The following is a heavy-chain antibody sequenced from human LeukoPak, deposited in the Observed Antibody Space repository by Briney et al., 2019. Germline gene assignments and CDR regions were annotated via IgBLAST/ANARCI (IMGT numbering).Heavy chain of an antibody. CDR2: ISSSSSYI. CDR1: GFTFSSYA. CDR3: ARERDGSSYQFDY. D-gene: IGHD6-6*01. Sequence: PGGSLRLSCAASGFTFSSYAMNWVRQAPGKGLEWVSSISSSSSYIYYADSVKGRFTISRDNAKNSLYLQMNSLRAEDTAVYYCARERDGSSYQFDYWGQGTLVTVSS. V-gene: IGHV3-21*01. J-gene: IGHJ4*02.